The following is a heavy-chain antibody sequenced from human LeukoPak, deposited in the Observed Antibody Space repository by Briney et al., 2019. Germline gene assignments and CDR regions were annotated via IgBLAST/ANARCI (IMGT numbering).Heavy chain of an antibody. D-gene: IGHD2-2*01. J-gene: IGHJ6*02. V-gene: IGHV1-24*01. CDR3: ATGYCSSTSCPDYYYCYGMDV. CDR2: FDPEDGET. CDR1: GYTLTELS. Sequence: ASVKVSCKVSGYTLTELSMHWVRQAPGKGLEWMGGFDPEDGETIYAQKFQGRVTMTEDTSTDTAYMELSSLRSEDTAVYYCATGYCSSTSCPDYYYCYGMDVWGQGTTVTVSS.